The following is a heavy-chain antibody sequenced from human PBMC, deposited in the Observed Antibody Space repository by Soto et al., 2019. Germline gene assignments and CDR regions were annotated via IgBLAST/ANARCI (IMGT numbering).Heavy chain of an antibody. V-gene: IGHV3-53*01. CDR2: IYSGGST. Sequence: GSLRLSCAASGFSVSSNYMSWVRQAPGKGLEWVSVIYSGGSTYYADSVKGRFTISRDNSKNTLYLQMNSMRAEDTDVYYCARALDAEYYFDYWGQGTLVTGSS. CDR1: GFSVSSNY. D-gene: IGHD3-10*01. J-gene: IGHJ4*02. CDR3: ARALDAEYYFDY.